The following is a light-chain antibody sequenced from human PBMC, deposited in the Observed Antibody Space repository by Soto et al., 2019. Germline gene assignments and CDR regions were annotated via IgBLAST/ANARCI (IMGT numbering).Light chain of an antibody. CDR1: QSVSSSY. CDR3: LQDYNYPRT. V-gene: IGKV3-20*01. CDR2: GAS. Sequence: EIVLTQSPGTLSLSPGERATLSCRASQSVSSSYLAWYQQKPGQAPRLLIYGASSRATGIPDRFSGSGSETDFTLTISSLQPEDFATYYCLQDYNYPRTFGQGTRLEIK. J-gene: IGKJ5*01.